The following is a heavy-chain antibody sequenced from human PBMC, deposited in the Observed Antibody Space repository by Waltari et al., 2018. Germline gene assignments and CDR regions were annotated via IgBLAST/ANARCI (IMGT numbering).Heavy chain of an antibody. Sequence: EVQLVESGGGLVQPGGSRRLSCAASGFTFSSYWMSGVRQAPGKGLEWVANIKQDGSEKDYVDSVKGRFSISRDNAKNSLYLQMNSLRAEDTAVYYCARGGNWADSWGQGTLVTVSS. CDR1: GFTFSSYW. D-gene: IGHD7-27*01. CDR2: IKQDGSEK. CDR3: ARGGNWADS. J-gene: IGHJ4*02. V-gene: IGHV3-7*01.